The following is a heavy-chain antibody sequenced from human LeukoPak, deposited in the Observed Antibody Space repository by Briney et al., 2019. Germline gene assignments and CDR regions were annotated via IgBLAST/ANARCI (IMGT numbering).Heavy chain of an antibody. CDR2: ISHSGIT. CDR3: ASTQLLTSWFDP. D-gene: IGHD1-1*01. J-gene: IGHJ5*02. Sequence: SETLSLTCAVYGGSFGGYYWSWIRQPPGKGLEWIAEISHSGITNFNPSLKSRVTISVDTSKNQFSLKLSSVTAADTSVYYCASTQLLTSWFDPWGQGTLVTVSS. V-gene: IGHV4-34*01. CDR1: GGSFGGYY.